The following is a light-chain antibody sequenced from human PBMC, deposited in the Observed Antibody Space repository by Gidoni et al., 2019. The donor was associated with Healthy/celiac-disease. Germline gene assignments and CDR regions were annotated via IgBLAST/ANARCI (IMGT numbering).Light chain of an antibody. V-gene: IGKV3-20*01. CDR3: QQYSRSPLT. Sequence: EIVLTQSPDTLSLSPGERATLSCRASQSVSSSYLAWYQQKPGQAPRLLIYGASSRATGIPDRFSGSGSGTDFTITISRLEPEDFAVYYCQQYSRSPLTFGGGTKVEIK. CDR1: QSVSSSY. J-gene: IGKJ4*01. CDR2: GAS.